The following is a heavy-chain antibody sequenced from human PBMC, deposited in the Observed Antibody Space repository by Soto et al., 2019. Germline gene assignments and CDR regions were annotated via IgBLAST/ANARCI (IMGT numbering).Heavy chain of an antibody. Sequence: GGSLRLSCAASGFTFSSYSMNWVRQAPGKGLEWVSSISSSSSYIYYADSVKGRFTISRDNAKNTLYLQMNSLRAEDTAVYYCERDRAYYDILTGYNYWGQGTLVTVSS. CDR3: ERDRAYYDILTGYNY. CDR1: GFTFSSYS. J-gene: IGHJ4*02. V-gene: IGHV3-21*01. D-gene: IGHD3-9*01. CDR2: ISSSSSYI.